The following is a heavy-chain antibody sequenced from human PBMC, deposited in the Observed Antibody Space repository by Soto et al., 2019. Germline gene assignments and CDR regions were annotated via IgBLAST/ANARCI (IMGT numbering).Heavy chain of an antibody. CDR2: INPSSGYT. Sequence: SVKVSCKASGYTFTTHWMHWVRQAPGQGLEWMAVINPSSGYTIYAQNFQGRVTVTRDTSTNMVYMELSSLRSEDTAVYFCARAVRHSDTSGIFRGYYLDYWGPGTLVTVSS. J-gene: IGHJ4*02. V-gene: IGHV1-46*01. D-gene: IGHD3-22*01. CDR1: GYTFTTHW. CDR3: ARAVRHSDTSGIFRGYYLDY.